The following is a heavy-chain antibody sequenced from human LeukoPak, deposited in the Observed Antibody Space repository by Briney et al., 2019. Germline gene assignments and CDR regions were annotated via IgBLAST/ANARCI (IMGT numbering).Heavy chain of an antibody. CDR2: ISSGGGFT. Sequence: WGSLRLSCAASGFTFSTYAMSWVRQAPGKGLEWVSTISSGGGFTYYSDSVKGRSTISRDSSKNTLCLQMNSLRAEDTAVYYCAKDLRILAGVPDDRGQGPLVTVSS. J-gene: IGHJ4*02. V-gene: IGHV3-23*01. CDR1: GFTFSTYA. CDR3: AKDLRILAGVPDD. D-gene: IGHD2-8*01.